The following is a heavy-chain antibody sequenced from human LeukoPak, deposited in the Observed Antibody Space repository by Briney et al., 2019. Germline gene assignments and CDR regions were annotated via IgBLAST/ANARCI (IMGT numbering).Heavy chain of an antibody. J-gene: IGHJ3*02. CDR1: GYTFTSYG. CDR2: ISAYNGNT. D-gene: IGHD5-12*01. CDR3: ARDLSGLSAFEI. Sequence: ASVKVSCKASGYTFTSYGISWVRQAPGQGLEWMGWISAYNGNTNYAQKLQGRVTMTTDTSTSTAYMELRGLRSDDTAVYYCARDLSGLSAFEIWGQGTMVTVSS. V-gene: IGHV1-18*01.